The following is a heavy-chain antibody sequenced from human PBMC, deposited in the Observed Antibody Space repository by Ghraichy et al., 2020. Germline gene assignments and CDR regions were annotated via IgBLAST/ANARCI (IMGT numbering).Heavy chain of an antibody. CDR2: ISSDGSST. V-gene: IGHV3-74*01. J-gene: IGHJ4*02. CDR3: ARDRRGIVGGFWY. CDR1: GFTFSSYW. Sequence: GGSLRLSCAASGFTFSSYWMHWVRQAPGKGLVWVSRISSDGSSTSYADSVKGRFTISRDNAKNTLYLQMNSLRAEDTAVYYCARDRRGIVGGFWYWGQGTLVTVSS. D-gene: IGHD1-26*01.